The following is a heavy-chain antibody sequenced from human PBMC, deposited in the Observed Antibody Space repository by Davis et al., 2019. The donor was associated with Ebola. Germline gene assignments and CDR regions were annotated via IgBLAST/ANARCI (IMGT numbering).Heavy chain of an antibody. CDR2: ISSSSSYI. V-gene: IGHV3-21*01. CDR1: GFTFSSYE. CDR3: ARDFVLGGYDY. J-gene: IGHJ4*02. Sequence: GGSLRLSCAASGFTFSSYEMNWVRQAPGKGLEWVSSISSSSSYIYYADSVKGRFTISRDNAKNSLYLQMNSLRAEDTAVYYCARDFVLGGYDYWGQGTLVTVSS. D-gene: IGHD2-8*02.